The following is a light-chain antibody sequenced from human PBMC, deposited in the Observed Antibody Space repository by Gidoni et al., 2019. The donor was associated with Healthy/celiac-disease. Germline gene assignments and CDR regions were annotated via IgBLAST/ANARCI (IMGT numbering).Light chain of an antibody. J-gene: IGKJ4*01. CDR3: QQRSPLT. CDR2: DAS. V-gene: IGKV3-11*01. Sequence: EIVLTQSPATLSLSPGERATLSCRASQSVSSYLAWYQQKPGQAPRLLIYDASNRATGIPARFSGSGSGTDFTLTISSLEPEDFAVYYCQQRSPLTFGGXTKVEIK. CDR1: QSVSSY.